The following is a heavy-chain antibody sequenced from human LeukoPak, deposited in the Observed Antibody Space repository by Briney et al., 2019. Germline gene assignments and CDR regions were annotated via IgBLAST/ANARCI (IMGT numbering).Heavy chain of an antibody. CDR2: IYTSGST. CDR3: ARVDIVVGPSANFDC. Sequence: SETLSLTCTVSGGSISSYYWSWIRQPAGKGLEWIGRIYTSGSTNYNPSLKSRVTMSVDTSKNQFSLKLSSVTAADTAVYYCARVDIVVGPSANFDCWGQGILVTVSS. D-gene: IGHD2-2*01. V-gene: IGHV4-4*07. J-gene: IGHJ4*02. CDR1: GGSISSYY.